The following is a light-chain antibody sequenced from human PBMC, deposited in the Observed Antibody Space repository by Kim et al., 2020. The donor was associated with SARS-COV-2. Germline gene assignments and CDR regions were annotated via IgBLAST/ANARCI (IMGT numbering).Light chain of an antibody. CDR1: QSVSSN. Sequence: SPGERATLSCRASQSVSSNLAWYQQKPGQAPRLLIYGASTRATGIPARFSGSGSGTEFTLTISSLQSEDFAVYYCQQYDNLPLWTFGQGTKVDIK. V-gene: IGKV3-15*01. CDR3: QQYDNLPLWT. CDR2: GAS. J-gene: IGKJ1*01.